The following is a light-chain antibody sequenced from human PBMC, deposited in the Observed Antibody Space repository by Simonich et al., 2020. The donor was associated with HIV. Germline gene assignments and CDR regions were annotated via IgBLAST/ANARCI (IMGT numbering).Light chain of an antibody. CDR2: GAS. J-gene: IGKJ1*01. Sequence: EIVLTQSPATLSLSPGERATLSCRASQSVRSNLAWYQQKPGQAPRLLIYGASNRATGIPDRVSGSGSGTGFTLTINRLEPEDFAVYYCQQYGSSWTFGQGTKVEIK. V-gene: IGKV3-20*01. CDR1: QSVRSN. CDR3: QQYGSSWT.